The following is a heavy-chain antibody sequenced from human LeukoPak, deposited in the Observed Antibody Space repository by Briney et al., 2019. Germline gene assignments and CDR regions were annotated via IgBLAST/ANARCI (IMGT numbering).Heavy chain of an antibody. V-gene: IGHV3-9*01. CDR2: ISWNSGSI. D-gene: IGHD5-24*01. J-gene: IGHJ4*02. Sequence: PGGSLRLSCAASGFTFDDYAMHWVRQAPGKGLEWVSGISWNSGSIGYADSVKGRFTISRDNAKNSLYLQVNSLRAEDTAVYYCARVDQRDAYNLNYFDYWGQGTLVTVSS. CDR3: ARVDQRDAYNLNYFDY. CDR1: GFTFDDYA.